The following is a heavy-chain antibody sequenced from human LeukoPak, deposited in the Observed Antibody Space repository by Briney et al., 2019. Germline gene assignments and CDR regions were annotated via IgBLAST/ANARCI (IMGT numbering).Heavy chain of an antibody. CDR3: ARRSQRDGYNLDY. CDR1: GGSISSYY. Sequence: PSETLSLTCTVSGGSISSYYWSWIRQPPGKGLEWIGYIYYSGSTNYNPSLKSRVTISVDTSKNQFSLKLSSVTAADTAVYYCARRSQRDGYNLDYWGQGTLVTVSS. CDR2: IYYSGST. J-gene: IGHJ4*02. V-gene: IGHV4-59*08. D-gene: IGHD5-24*01.